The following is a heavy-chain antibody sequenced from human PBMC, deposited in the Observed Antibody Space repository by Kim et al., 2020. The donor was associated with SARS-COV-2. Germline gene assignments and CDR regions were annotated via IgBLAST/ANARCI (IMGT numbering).Heavy chain of an antibody. J-gene: IGHJ4*02. CDR1: GFTFSSNS. CDR2: ISSSSAAI. V-gene: IGHV3-48*02. D-gene: IGHD6-13*01. Sequence: GGSLRLSCAASGFTFSSNSMNWVRQAPGKGLEWISYISSSSAAIYYADSVKGRFTISRDNAKNSLYLQMNSLRDEDTAVYYCARPTPYSSPYYYYFDYWGQGTLVTVSS. CDR3: ARPTPYSSPYYYYFDY.